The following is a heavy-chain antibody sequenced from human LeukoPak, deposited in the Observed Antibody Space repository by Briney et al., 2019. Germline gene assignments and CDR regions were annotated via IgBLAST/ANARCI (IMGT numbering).Heavy chain of an antibody. D-gene: IGHD3-22*01. Sequence: PSETLSLTCSVSGGSISSTDYYWGWVRQPAGKGLEWIGRIYISGTIDYNPSLKSPVTITLDTSKNQFSLKLNSVTAADTAVYYCTRTSITMMGYYFDYWGQGTLVTVSS. CDR2: IYISGTI. V-gene: IGHV4-61*02. CDR3: TRTSITMMGYYFDY. J-gene: IGHJ4*02. CDR1: GGSISSTDYY.